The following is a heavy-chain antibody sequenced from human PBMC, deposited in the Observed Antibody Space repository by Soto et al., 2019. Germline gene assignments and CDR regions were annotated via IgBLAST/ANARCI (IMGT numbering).Heavy chain of an antibody. CDR3: ARARSRYCTNGVCYGYYYYYMDV. J-gene: IGHJ6*03. Sequence: GSLRLSCAASGFTFSDYYMSWIRQAPGKGLEWVSYISSSGSTIYYADSVKGRFTISRDNAKNSLYLQMNSLRAEDTAVYYCARARSRYCTNGVCYGYYYYYMDVWGKGTTVTVSS. CDR1: GFTFSDYY. CDR2: ISSSGSTI. V-gene: IGHV3-11*01. D-gene: IGHD2-8*01.